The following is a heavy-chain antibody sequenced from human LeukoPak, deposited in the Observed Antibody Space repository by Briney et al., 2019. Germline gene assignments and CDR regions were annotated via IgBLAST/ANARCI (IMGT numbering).Heavy chain of an antibody. D-gene: IGHD6-6*01. CDR2: IYYSGST. CDR3: ARDRGIAARQGDYYYYGMDV. Sequence: SETLSLTCTVAGGSISSGAYWWTWIRQDPVKGLEWIGYIYYSGSTYYNPSLRSRVNISVDTSKNQFSLKLSSVTAADTAVYYCARDRGIAARQGDYYYYGMDVWGQGTTVTVSS. V-gene: IGHV4-31*03. CDR1: GGSISSGAYW. J-gene: IGHJ6*02.